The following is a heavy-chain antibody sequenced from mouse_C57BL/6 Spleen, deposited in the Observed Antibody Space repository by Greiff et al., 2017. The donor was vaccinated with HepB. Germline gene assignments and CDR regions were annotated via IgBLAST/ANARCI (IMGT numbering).Heavy chain of an antibody. V-gene: IGHV5-16*01. CDR2: INYDGSST. J-gene: IGHJ4*01. Sequence: EVKVVESEGGLVQPGSSMKLSCTASGFTFSDYYMAWVRQVPEKGLEWVANINYDGSSTYYLDSLKSRFIISRDNAKNILYLQMSSLKSEDTATYYCARDRNWGAMDYWGQGTSVTVSS. CDR1: GFTFSDYY. CDR3: ARDRNWGAMDY. D-gene: IGHD4-1*01.